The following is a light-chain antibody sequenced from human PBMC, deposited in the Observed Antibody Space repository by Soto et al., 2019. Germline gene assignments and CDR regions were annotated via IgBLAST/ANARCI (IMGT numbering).Light chain of an antibody. Sequence: DSQMTQSPSTLSASVGDRGTITCRASQTISSWLAWYQQKPGKAPKVLIYAASSLQSGIPSRFSGSGSGTDFTLTISSLQPEDFATYYCQQSYSTPWTFGQGTKVDIK. J-gene: IGKJ1*01. V-gene: IGKV1-39*01. CDR3: QQSYSTPWT. CDR2: AAS. CDR1: QTISSW.